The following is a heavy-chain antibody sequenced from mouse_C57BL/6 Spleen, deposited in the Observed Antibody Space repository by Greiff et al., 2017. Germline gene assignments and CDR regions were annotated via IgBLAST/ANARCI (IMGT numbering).Heavy chain of an antibody. CDR1: GYTFTDYN. CDR3: ARDTTVDWYFDV. J-gene: IGHJ1*03. D-gene: IGHD1-1*01. V-gene: IGHV1-22*01. Sequence: EVKLVESGPELVKPGASVKMSCKASGYTFTDYNMHWVKQSHGKSLEWIGYINPNNGGTSYNQKFKGKATLTVNKSSSTAYMELRSLTSEDSAVYYCARDTTVDWYFDVWGTGTTVTVSS. CDR2: INPNNGGT.